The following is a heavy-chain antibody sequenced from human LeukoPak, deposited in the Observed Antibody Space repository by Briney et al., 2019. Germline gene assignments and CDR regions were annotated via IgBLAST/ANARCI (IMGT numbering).Heavy chain of an antibody. D-gene: IGHD3-9*01. CDR2: IYYSGST. V-gene: IGHV4-59*08. Sequence: SETLSLTCSVSGGSMYSYYWSWIRQSPGKGLEWIGYIYYSGSTNYNPSLKSRVTISVDTSKNQFSLKLSSVTAADTAVYYCARHVWLQPFDYWGAGTLVTVSS. CDR3: ARHVWLQPFDY. J-gene: IGHJ4*02. CDR1: GGSMYSYY.